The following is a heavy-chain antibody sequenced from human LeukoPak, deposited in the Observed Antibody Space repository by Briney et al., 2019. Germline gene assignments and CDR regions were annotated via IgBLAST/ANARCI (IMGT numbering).Heavy chain of an antibody. CDR3: ARDKSRTYGSADAFDI. Sequence: SETLSLTCAVYGGSFSGYYWSWIRQPPGKGLEWIGEINHSGSTNYNPSLKGRVTISVDTSKNQFSLKLSSVTAADTAVYYCARDKSRTYGSADAFDIWGQGTMVTVSS. V-gene: IGHV4-34*01. CDR2: INHSGST. CDR1: GGSFSGYY. J-gene: IGHJ3*02. D-gene: IGHD3-10*01.